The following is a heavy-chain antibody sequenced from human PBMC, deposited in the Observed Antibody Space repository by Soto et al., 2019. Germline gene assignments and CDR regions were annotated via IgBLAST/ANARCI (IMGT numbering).Heavy chain of an antibody. CDR3: VSWVSAHFDF. V-gene: IGHV3-23*01. Sequence: PXGSLIISWASSGLTFSPRPLTLVRQAPGKGLEWVSTINPTGTETHYSDSVKGRFTISRDNSRNTVDLQMTSLRAEDTALYYCVSWVSAHFDFWGLGTLVTVSS. CDR1: GLTFSPRP. D-gene: IGHD2-8*01. J-gene: IGHJ4*02. CDR2: INPTGTET.